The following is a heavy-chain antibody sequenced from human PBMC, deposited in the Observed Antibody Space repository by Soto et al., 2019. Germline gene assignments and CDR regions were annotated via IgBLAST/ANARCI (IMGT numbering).Heavy chain of an antibody. Sequence: GASVKVSCKASGYTFTSYYIHWVRQAPGQGLEWMGWINPITGGTNYAPKFQGRVTMTRDTSITTAYMELSSLRSEDTAVYYCAREVAARVFDYWGQGTLVTVSS. CDR2: INPITGGT. CDR3: AREVAARVFDY. D-gene: IGHD6-6*01. J-gene: IGHJ4*02. CDR1: GYTFTSYY. V-gene: IGHV1-2*02.